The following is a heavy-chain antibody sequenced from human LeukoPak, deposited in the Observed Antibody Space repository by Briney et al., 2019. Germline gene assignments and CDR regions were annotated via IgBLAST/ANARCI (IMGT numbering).Heavy chain of an antibody. CDR1: GGSISSSSYY. D-gene: IGHD3-22*01. Sequence: SKTLSLTCTVSGGSISSSSYYWGWIRQPPGKGLEWIGILYYSGSTYYNPSLKSRVTISVDTSKNQFSLKLSSVTAADTAVYYCARYYYDSSGYYDPTVYFDYWGQGTLVTVSS. CDR3: ARYYYDSSGYYDPTVYFDY. V-gene: IGHV4-39*01. CDR2: LYYSGST. J-gene: IGHJ4*02.